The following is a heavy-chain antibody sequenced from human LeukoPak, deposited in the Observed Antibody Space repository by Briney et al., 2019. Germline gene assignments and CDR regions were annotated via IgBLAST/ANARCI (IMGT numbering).Heavy chain of an antibody. CDR2: ISAYNGNT. J-gene: IGHJ3*02. D-gene: IGHD2-15*01. Sequence: ASVKVSCKASGYTFTSYGISWVRQAPGQGLEWMRWISAYNGNTNYAQKFQGRVTITTDGSTSTAYVELSSLRSEDTALYYCARELGDIVVVVAAKGRGAFDIWGQGTMVTVSS. CDR1: GYTFTSYG. CDR3: ARELGDIVVVVAAKGRGAFDI. V-gene: IGHV1-18*01.